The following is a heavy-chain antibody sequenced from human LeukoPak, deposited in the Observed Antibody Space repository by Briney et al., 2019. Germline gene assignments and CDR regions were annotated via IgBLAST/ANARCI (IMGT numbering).Heavy chain of an antibody. Sequence: PSETLSLTCTVSGGSISSYYWSWIRQPAGKGLEWIGRIYTCGSTNYNPSLKSRVTMSVDTSKNQFSLKLSSVTAADTAVYYCARASDCGGDCYEDYWGQGTLVTVSS. D-gene: IGHD2-21*02. V-gene: IGHV4-4*07. CDR3: ARASDCGGDCYEDY. J-gene: IGHJ4*02. CDR1: GGSISSYY. CDR2: IYTCGST.